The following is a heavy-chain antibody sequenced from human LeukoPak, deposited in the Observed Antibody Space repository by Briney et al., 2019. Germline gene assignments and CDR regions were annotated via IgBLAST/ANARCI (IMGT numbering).Heavy chain of an antibody. Sequence: SETLSLTCAVYGGSFSGYYWSWIRQPPGKGLEWIGEINDSGSTNYNPSLKRRVTISVDTSKNQFSLKLSSVIAADTAVYYCASSPGSGSYSRNHSYYFDYWGQGTLGTVSS. CDR3: ASSPGSGSYSRNHSYYFDY. CDR2: INDSGST. V-gene: IGHV4-34*01. D-gene: IGHD3-10*01. J-gene: IGHJ4*02. CDR1: GGSFSGYY.